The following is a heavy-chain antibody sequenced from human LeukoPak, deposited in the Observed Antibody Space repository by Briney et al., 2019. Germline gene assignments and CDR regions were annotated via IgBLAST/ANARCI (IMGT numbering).Heavy chain of an antibody. CDR1: GFSVSSNY. Sequence: GGSLRLSCAVSGFSVSSNYLTWVRQAPGKGLEWVANIEQDGNERYYVDSVKGRFTISRDNAKNSLYLQMNNVRAEDTAVYYCASYLAYADYALPHYWGQGTLVTVSS. D-gene: IGHD4-17*01. CDR3: ASYLAYADYALPHY. J-gene: IGHJ4*02. V-gene: IGHV3-7*01. CDR2: IEQDGNER.